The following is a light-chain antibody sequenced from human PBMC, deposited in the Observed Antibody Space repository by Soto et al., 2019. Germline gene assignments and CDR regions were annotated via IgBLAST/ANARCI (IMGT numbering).Light chain of an antibody. CDR3: HQRQSWPRP. CDR1: QYINTR. CDR2: QTS. J-gene: IGKJ1*01. V-gene: IGKV3D-11*03. Sequence: EIVLTQSPATLSSFPGDRVTLSCRASQYINTRLAWYQTRPGQAPRLLIYQTSIRDAGIPARVSASGTGTDFTLTISDVQPEECAVDYGHQRQSWPRPFGQGTKVDIK.